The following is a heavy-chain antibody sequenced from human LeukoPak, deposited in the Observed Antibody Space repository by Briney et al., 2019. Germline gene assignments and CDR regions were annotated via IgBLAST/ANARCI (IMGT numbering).Heavy chain of an antibody. J-gene: IGHJ5*02. CDR1: GGFISSYY. V-gene: IGHV4-4*07. CDR3: ARDGFLEWLLSSGGNWFDP. CDR2: VYTSGST. Sequence: SETLPLTCTVSGGFISSYYWSWIRQPAGKGLEWIGRVYTSGSTNYNPSLKSRVTMSVDSSKNQFSLKLSSVTAADTAVYYCARDGFLEWLLSSGGNWFDPWGQGTLVTVSS. D-gene: IGHD3-3*01.